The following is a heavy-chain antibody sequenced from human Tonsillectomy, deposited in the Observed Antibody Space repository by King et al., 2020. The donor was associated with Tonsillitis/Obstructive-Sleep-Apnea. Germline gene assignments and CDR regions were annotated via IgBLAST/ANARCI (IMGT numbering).Heavy chain of an antibody. Sequence: VQLVESGAEVKKRGASGKVSCKASGYTFTSYDITWVRQAPGQGLEWMGWISVYNGNTKYAQKFQGRVTMTTDTSTSTAYMELRSLRSDDTAVYYCARMVAPNWFDPWGQGTLVTVSS. CDR3: ARMVAPNWFDP. D-gene: IGHD2-15*01. CDR2: ISVYNGNT. V-gene: IGHV1-18*01. CDR1: GYTFTSYD. J-gene: IGHJ5*02.